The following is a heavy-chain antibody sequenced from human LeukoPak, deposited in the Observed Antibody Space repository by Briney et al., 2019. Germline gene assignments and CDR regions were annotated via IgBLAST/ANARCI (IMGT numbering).Heavy chain of an antibody. CDR2: IIPILGIA. D-gene: IGHD2-2*01. CDR3: ATIVPAAMMGYYYYGMDV. Sequence: ASVKVSCKASGGTFSSYAISWVRQAPGQGLEWMGRIIPILGIANYAQKFQGRVTITADKSTSTAYMELSSLRSEDTAVYYCATIVPAAMMGYYYYGMDVWGQGTTVTVSS. CDR1: GGTFSSYA. V-gene: IGHV1-69*04. J-gene: IGHJ6*02.